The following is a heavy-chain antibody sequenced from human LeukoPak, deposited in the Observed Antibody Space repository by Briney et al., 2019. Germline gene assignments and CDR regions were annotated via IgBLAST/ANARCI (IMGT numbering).Heavy chain of an antibody. CDR2: INHSGSTS. CDR3: ARKSGYARDY. V-gene: IGHV4-34*01. J-gene: IGHJ4*02. CDR1: GVSFSGYF. D-gene: IGHD5-12*01. Sequence: SETLSLTCAVYGVSFSGYFWNWIRQPPGKGLEWIGEINHSGSTSNHNPSLKSRVTMSVDTSKNQFSLKLSSVTAADTAVYYCARKSGYARDYWGQGNLVTVSS.